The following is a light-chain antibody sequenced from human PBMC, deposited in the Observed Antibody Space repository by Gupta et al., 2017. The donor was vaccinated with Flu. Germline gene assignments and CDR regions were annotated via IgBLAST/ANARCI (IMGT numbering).Light chain of an antibody. CDR1: SSNIGSNF. V-gene: IGLV1-47*01. J-gene: IGLJ3*02. CDR2: RSN. Sequence: QSVLTQPPTASETPGQRVTISCSRGSSNIGSNFVYWYQHRPGTYPTRLIDRSNERPSGVPDRFSGSKYDTYASPSISGLRAEDEADDYCAGWSDGWSGWLFGGGTKLTVL. CDR3: AGWSDGWSGWL.